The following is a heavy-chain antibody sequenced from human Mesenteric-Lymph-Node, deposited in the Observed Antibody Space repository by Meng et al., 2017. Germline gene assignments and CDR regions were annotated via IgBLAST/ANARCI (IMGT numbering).Heavy chain of an antibody. V-gene: IGHV3-23*01. CDR1: GFSFNNYA. J-gene: IGHJ4*02. D-gene: IGHD3-10*01. Sequence: GESLKISCAASGFSFNNYAMSWVRQAPGKGLEWVSAVRGSGAGHATFYADSVRGRFTVSRDDSMNILYLQMNSLRAEDTAIYYCAKDWYYGSGKYYEKPQYYVDYWGQGTLVTVSS. CDR3: AKDWYYGSGKYYEKPQYYVDY. CDR2: VRGSGAGHAT.